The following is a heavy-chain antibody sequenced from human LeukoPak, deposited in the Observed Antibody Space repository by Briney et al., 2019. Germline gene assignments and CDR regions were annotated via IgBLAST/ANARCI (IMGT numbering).Heavy chain of an antibody. Sequence: GGSLRLSCAASGFTFSSFAMTWVRQAPGKGLEWVSAITGSGDSTYYADSVKGRFTISRDNSKNTLYVQMNSLRAEDTAVYYCARDVGNFNYWGQGTLVTVSS. J-gene: IGHJ4*02. V-gene: IGHV3-23*01. CDR2: ITGSGDST. CDR3: ARDVGNFNY. CDR1: GFTFSSFA.